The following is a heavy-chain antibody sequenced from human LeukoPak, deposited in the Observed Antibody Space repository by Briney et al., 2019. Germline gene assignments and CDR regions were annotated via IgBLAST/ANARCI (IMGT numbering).Heavy chain of an antibody. D-gene: IGHD3-10*01. CDR1: GGSISSGGYY. CDR3: ARRGEILWFGELLPNAFDI. CDR2: IYYSGST. V-gene: IGHV4-31*03. J-gene: IGHJ3*02. Sequence: PSETLSLTCTVSGGSISSGGYYWSWIRQHPGKGLEWIGYIYYSGSTYYNPSLKSRVTISVDTSKNQFSLKLSSVTAADTAVYYCARRGEILWFGELLPNAFDIWGQGTMVTVSS.